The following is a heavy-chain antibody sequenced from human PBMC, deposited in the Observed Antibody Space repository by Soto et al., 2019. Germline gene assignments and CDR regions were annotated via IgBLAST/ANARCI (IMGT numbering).Heavy chain of an antibody. CDR2: INHSGST. J-gene: IGHJ4*01. V-gene: IGHV4-34*01. CDR1: GGSFSGYY. CDR3: ERGSLSLEHSYIDY. Sequence: PSETLSLTCAVYGGSFSGYYWIWIRQPPGKGLEWIGEINHSGSTNYNPSLKSRVTISVDTSKNQFSLTLSSVTAADTAVYYCERGSLSLEHSYIDYWAQGTLVTISS.